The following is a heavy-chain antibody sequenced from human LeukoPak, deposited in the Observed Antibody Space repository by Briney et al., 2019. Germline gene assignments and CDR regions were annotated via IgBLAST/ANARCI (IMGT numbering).Heavy chain of an antibody. V-gene: IGHV3-53*01. Sequence: GGSLRLSCAASGFTVDSNYLSWVRQAPGKGLEWVSTIYTGGNTYYAASVKGRFTISRDFSKNTVFLHMNSLRAGDTAMYYCARGDDSGYYDYFDYWGQGALVTVSS. J-gene: IGHJ4*02. CDR2: IYTGGNT. D-gene: IGHD3-22*01. CDR3: ARGDDSGYYDYFDY. CDR1: GFTVDSNY.